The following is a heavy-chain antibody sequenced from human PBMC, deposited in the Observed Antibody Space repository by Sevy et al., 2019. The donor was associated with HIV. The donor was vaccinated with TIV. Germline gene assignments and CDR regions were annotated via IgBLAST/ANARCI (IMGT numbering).Heavy chain of an antibody. CDR3: ARDPTYYDFWSGYYTGWFDP. D-gene: IGHD3-3*01. V-gene: IGHV3-11*01. J-gene: IGHJ5*02. CDR1: VFTFSDYY. CDR2: ISSSGSTI. Sequence: GGSLRLSCAASVFTFSDYYTSWVRQAPGKGLEWVSYISSSGSTIYYADSVKGRFTISRDNAKNSLYLQMNSLRAEDTAVYYCARDPTYYDFWSGYYTGWFDPWGQGTLVTVSS.